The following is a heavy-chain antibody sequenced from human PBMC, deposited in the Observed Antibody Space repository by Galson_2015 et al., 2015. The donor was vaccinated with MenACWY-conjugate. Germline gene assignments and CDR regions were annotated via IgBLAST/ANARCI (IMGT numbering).Heavy chain of an antibody. D-gene: IGHD4-17*01. J-gene: IGHJ4*02. V-gene: IGHV3-23*01. CDR2: IYGSGHRDT. CDR1: GFAFYTYT. Sequence: SLRLSCAASGFAFYTYTMSWVRQSPGKGQEWVAGIYGSGHRDTFYADSVKGRFTISRDESNNLVYLQMTSLRVEDTAVYYCAKDRHPDGVWNFDYWGQGILVTVSS. CDR3: AKDRHPDGVWNFDY.